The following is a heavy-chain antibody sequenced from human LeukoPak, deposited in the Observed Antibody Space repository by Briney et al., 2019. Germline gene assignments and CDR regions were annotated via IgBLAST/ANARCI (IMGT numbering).Heavy chain of an antibody. Sequence: PGGSLRLSCAASGFIFNSYGMHWVRQAPGKGLEWVAVTWYDGNKRYHAESVKGRFTISRDNSKNTLYLQMNSLRVEDTAVYYCARGNDNGDYDYWGQGTLVTVSS. CDR1: GFIFNSYG. CDR3: ARGNDNGDYDY. V-gene: IGHV3-33*01. D-gene: IGHD4-17*01. CDR2: TWYDGNKR. J-gene: IGHJ4*02.